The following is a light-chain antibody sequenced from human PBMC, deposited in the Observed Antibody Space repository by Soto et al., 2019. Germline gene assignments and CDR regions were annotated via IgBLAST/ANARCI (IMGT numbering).Light chain of an antibody. Sequence: DLVVTQSPHSLPVTPGEPASISCRSSQSLLHSNGNTYLDWYLQKPVQSPQLLIYLGSNRASGVPDRFSGSGSGTDYTLRISRVEAEDVGVYYCMQVLQNPLTFGGGTKVEI. CDR1: QSLLHSNGNTY. CDR3: MQVLQNPLT. J-gene: IGKJ4*01. CDR2: LGS. V-gene: IGKV2-28*01.